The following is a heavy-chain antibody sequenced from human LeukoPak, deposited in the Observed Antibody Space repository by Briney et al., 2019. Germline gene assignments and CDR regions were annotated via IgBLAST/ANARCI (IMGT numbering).Heavy chain of an antibody. CDR3: ASKLTTGY. CDR2: IYSGVAT. Sequence: GGSLRLSCVVSGFTASSNYMSWVRPAPRKGLEWGSVIYSGVATHYTDPVKGRVTLYKDTSKKTLYLQMNSLRAEHTAGYYCASKLTTGYWGQGTLVTVSS. J-gene: IGHJ4*02. CDR1: GFTASSNY. V-gene: IGHV3-66*01. D-gene: IGHD4-17*01.